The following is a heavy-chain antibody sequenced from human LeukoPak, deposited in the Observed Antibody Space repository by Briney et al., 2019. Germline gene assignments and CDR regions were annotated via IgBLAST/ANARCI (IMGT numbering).Heavy chain of an antibody. V-gene: IGHV3-23*01. CDR1: GFTFSTHA. Sequence: GGSLRLSCVASGFTFSTHAMSWVRQAPGKGLEWVSVISGSAGTTYYADSVKGRFTISRDNSMNTVYLQLNSLRAEDTAIYYCAKDVLPAVWSPEYWGQGTLVTVSS. J-gene: IGHJ4*02. CDR2: ISGSAGTT. CDR3: AKDVLPAVWSPEY. D-gene: IGHD2-8*01.